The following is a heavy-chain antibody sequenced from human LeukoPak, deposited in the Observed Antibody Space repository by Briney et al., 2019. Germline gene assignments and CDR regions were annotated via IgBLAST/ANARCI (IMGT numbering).Heavy chain of an antibody. CDR2: IIPIFGTA. CDR1: GGTFSSYA. D-gene: IGHD2-15*01. CDR3: ARALQDTNYYFDY. J-gene: IGHJ4*02. Sequence: GASVKVSCKASGGTFSSYAISWVRQAPGQGLEWMGGIIPIFGTANYAQKFQGRVTITADESTSTAYMELSSLRAEDTAVYYCARALQDTNYYFDYWGQGTLVTVSS. V-gene: IGHV1-69*13.